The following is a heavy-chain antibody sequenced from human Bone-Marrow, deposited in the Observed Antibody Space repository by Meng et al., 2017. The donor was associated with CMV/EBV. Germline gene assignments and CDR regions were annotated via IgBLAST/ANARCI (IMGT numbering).Heavy chain of an antibody. Sequence: QVQLVQCGAEVKKPGASVKVSCKASGYTFTGYYMHWVRQAPGQGLEWMGWINPNSGGTNYAQKFQGRVTMTRDTSISTAYMKLSRLRSDDTAVYYCARAHCSSTSCLIDYWGQGTLVTVSS. CDR3: ARAHCSSTSCLIDY. CDR2: INPNSGGT. V-gene: IGHV1-2*02. J-gene: IGHJ4*02. D-gene: IGHD2-2*01. CDR1: GYTFTGYY.